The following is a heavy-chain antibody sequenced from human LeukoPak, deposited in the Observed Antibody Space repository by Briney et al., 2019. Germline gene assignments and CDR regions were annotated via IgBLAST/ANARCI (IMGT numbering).Heavy chain of an antibody. V-gene: IGHV4-59*08. D-gene: IGHD3-10*01. CDR1: GGSIRSYY. J-gene: IGHJ3*02. CDR3: ASRSGSFSDALDM. CDR2: IHYSEST. Sequence: SETLSLTCTVSGGSIRSYYWGWIRQPPGKGLEWIGYIHYSESTKYNPSLKSRVAMSVDTSKNQFSLKLSSVTAADTAVYYCASRSGSFSDALDMWGQGTLVTVSS.